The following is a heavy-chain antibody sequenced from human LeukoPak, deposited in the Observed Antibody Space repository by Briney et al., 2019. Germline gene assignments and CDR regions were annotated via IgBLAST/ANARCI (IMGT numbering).Heavy chain of an antibody. V-gene: IGHV4-31*03. CDR1: SGSFSRGGYC. D-gene: IGHD3-3*01. CDR2: IYHTGDT. CDR3: ARRNYPGSGHRNWFDP. Sequence: SEGLSLTCTVSSGSFSRGGYCFSWIRQHPGKGLEWIGYIYHTGDTFYNPSLQSRFILAVKTSKNQFFLKVRAVTAAAPAICVCARRNYPGSGHRNWFDPWGQGILVTVSS. J-gene: IGHJ5*02.